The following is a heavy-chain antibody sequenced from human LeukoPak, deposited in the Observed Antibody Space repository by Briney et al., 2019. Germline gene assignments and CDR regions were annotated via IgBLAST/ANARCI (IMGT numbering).Heavy chain of an antibody. CDR2: ISYDGSNK. D-gene: IGHD6-19*01. J-gene: IGHJ3*02. Sequence: GGSLRLSCAASGFTFSSYAMHWVRQAPGKGLEWVAVISYDGSNKYYADSVKGRFTISRDNSKNTLYLQMNSLKVEDSAVYYCARDGGFPVAGKTHDPFHIWGQGTMVTVSS. V-gene: IGHV3-30*04. CDR3: ARDGGFPVAGKTHDPFHI. CDR1: GFTFSSYA.